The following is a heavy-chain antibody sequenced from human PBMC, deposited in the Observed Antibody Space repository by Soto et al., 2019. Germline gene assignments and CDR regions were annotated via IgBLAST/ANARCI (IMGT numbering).Heavy chain of an antibody. CDR1: AEGLTTYY. V-gene: IGHV1-46*01. Sequence: ASVQVSWKAAAEGLTTYYIHWGRQAHGHGLEWMGIINPNGGSTRLAQPFQGSITLTRDTSTSTVDMELRSLGSEDRAIFYFAISSAGAFGMTIECSNWLAPWGQGSRVTVSS. CDR2: INPNGGST. J-gene: IGHJ5*02. D-gene: IGHD1-26*01. CDR3: AISSAGAFGMTIECSNWLAP.